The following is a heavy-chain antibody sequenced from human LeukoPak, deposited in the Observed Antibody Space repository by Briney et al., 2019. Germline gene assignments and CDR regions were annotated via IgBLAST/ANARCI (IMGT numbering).Heavy chain of an antibody. D-gene: IGHD2-2*01. J-gene: IGHJ6*02. V-gene: IGHV3-48*04. CDR2: IAGSGETI. CDR1: GFTFSSYW. CDR3: ARDRRPSEYLGLHV. Sequence: GGSLRLSCAASGFTFSSYWMSWVRQAPGKGLEWISHIAGSGETIYYADSVKGRFTISRDNANNLLFLQMNSLRAEDTAVYYCARDRRPSEYLGLHVWGQGTTVIVSS.